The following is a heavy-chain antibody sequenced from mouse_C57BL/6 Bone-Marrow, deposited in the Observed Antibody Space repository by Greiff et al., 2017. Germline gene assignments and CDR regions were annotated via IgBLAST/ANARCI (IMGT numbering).Heavy chain of an antibody. V-gene: IGHV1-82*01. CDR3: ASEGLYYYGSSYWYVEV. D-gene: IGHD1-1*01. Sequence: QVQLKQSGPELVKPGASVKISCKASGYAFSSSWLNWVKQRPGKGLEWIGRIYPGDGDNNYNGKFKGKATLTAYKSSSTAYMQLSRLTSEDSAVYFGASEGLYYYGSSYWYVEVWGTGTTVTVSS. CDR2: IYPGDGDN. CDR1: GYAFSSSW. J-gene: IGHJ1*03.